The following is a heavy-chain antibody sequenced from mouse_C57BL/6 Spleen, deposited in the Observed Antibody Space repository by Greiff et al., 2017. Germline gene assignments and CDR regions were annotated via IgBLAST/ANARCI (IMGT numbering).Heavy chain of an antibody. J-gene: IGHJ2*01. CDR1: GFTFSDYG. CDR3: ARSSYDYFDY. CDR2: ISSGSSTI. V-gene: IGHV5-17*01. D-gene: IGHD1-1*01. Sequence: EVKLQESGGGLVKPGGSLKLSCAASGFTFSDYGMHWVRQAPEKGLEWVAYISSGSSTIYYADTVKGRFTISRDNAKNTLFLQMTSLRSEDTAMYYCARSSYDYFDYWGQGTTLTVSS.